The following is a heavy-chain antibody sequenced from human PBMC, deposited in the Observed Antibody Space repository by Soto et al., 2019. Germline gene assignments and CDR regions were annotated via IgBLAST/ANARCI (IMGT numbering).Heavy chain of an antibody. V-gene: IGHV3-15*07. CDR3: TTLSLINGIEAEANGGY. J-gene: IGHJ4*02. CDR2: IKSKADGVTT. CDR1: GFFFTNVW. Sequence: EVQMVESGGGLVKPGGSLGLSCAASGFFFTNVWMSWVRQAPGKGLEWVGRIKSKADGVTTDYAAPVKGRCTISRDYSRNSLYLQRRSLKTDDTAVYYCTTLSLINGIEAEANGGYWGQGTLVTVSS. D-gene: IGHD1-20*01.